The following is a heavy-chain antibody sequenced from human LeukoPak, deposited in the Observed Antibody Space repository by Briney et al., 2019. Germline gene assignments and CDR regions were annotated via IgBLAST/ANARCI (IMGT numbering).Heavy chain of an antibody. CDR1: GFSLSTSGVG. D-gene: IGHD6-19*01. V-gene: IGHV2-5*02. CDR3: ALTPIYSSGLFSHY. Sequence: SGPTLVNPTQTLTLTCTFSGFSLSTSGVGVGWIRQPPGKALEWLALIYWDDDKRYSPSLKSRLTITKDPSKNQVVLTMTNMAPVDTATYYCALTPIYSSGLFSHYWGQGALVTVSS. CDR2: IYWDDDK. J-gene: IGHJ4*02.